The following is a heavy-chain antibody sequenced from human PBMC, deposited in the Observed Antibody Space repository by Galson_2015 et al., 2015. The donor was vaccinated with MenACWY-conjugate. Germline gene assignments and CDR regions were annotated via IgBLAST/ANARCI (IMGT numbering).Heavy chain of an antibody. CDR1: GYDFTTYW. CDR2: IYPRDSET. Sequence: QSGAEVKKPGESLKISCKGSGYDFTTYWIVWVRQMPGKGLEWMGIIYPRDSETTYSLTFQGQVTISADKSISAAYLQWSSLKPSDTAIYYCARRRSSTSGGHWFDPWGQGTLVTVSS. CDR3: ARRRSSTSGGHWFDP. J-gene: IGHJ5*02. V-gene: IGHV5-51*01. D-gene: IGHD2-2*01.